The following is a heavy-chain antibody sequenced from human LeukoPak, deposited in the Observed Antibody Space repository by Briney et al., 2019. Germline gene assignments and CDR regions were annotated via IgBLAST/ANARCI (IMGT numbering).Heavy chain of an antibody. V-gene: IGHV3-23*01. Sequence: PGGSLRLSCEASGFTFSTFAMIWVRQPPGKGLEWVSSIFPSGGEIHYADSVRGRFTISRDNSKSTLSLQMNSLRAEDTAVYYCARDRPLGYCTNGVCPSRAFDIWGQGTMVTVSS. CDR1: GFTFSTFA. J-gene: IGHJ3*02. CDR3: ARDRPLGYCTNGVCPSRAFDI. D-gene: IGHD2-8*01. CDR2: IFPSGGEI.